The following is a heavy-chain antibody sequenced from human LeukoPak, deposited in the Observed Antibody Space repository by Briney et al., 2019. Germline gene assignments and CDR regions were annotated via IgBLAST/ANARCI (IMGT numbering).Heavy chain of an antibody. Sequence: NPSETLSLTCTVSGGSISTTTYYWGWIRQPPGKGLEWIGTIYYNGNTYYNPSLKSRVTISVDTSNNQFSLKLISVTAADTAVYYCARDPVISYGSGGYFDYWGQGTLVTVSS. CDR3: ARDPVISYGSGGYFDY. CDR1: GGSISTTTYY. CDR2: IYYNGNT. D-gene: IGHD3-10*01. V-gene: IGHV4-39*07. J-gene: IGHJ4*02.